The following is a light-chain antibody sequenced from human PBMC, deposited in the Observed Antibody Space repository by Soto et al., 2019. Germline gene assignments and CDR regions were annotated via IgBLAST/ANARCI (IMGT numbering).Light chain of an antibody. CDR2: NNN. CDR1: GSNIGSNT. V-gene: IGLV1-44*01. J-gene: IGLJ3*02. CDR3: AAWDDSLNGRV. Sequence: QSVLTQPRSASGTPGRRVTISGSGTGSNIGSNTVNWYQQLPGTAPKLLISNNNQRPSGVPDRFSGSKSGTSASLAISGLQSEDEATYYCAAWDDSLNGRVFGGGTKLTVL.